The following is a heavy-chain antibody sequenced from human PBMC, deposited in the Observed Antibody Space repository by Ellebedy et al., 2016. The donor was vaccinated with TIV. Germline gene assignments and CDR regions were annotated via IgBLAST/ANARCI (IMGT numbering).Heavy chain of an antibody. CDR1: GYSFTSYW. Sequence: KVSCKGSGYSFTSYWIGWVRQMPGKGLEWMGIIYPGDSDTRYSPSFQGQVTISADKSISTAYLQWSSLKASDTAMYYCASSSRGYCTNGVCYDWYFDLWGRGTLVTVSS. V-gene: IGHV5-51*01. CDR3: ASSSRGYCTNGVCYDWYFDL. CDR2: IYPGDSDT. D-gene: IGHD2-8*01. J-gene: IGHJ2*01.